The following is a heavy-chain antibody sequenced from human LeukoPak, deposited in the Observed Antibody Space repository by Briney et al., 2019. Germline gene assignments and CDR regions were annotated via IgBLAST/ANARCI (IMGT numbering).Heavy chain of an antibody. V-gene: IGHV5-51*01. Sequence: GESLKISCKGYGYSFTRKWIGWVRQMPGKGLEWMAIIYPGDSDTRYSPSFQGQVTISADKSINTAYLQWSSLKASDTAMYYCARDQTSVAGTGYNWFDPWGQGTLVTVSS. D-gene: IGHD6-19*01. CDR1: GYSFTRKW. CDR3: ARDQTSVAGTGYNWFDP. J-gene: IGHJ5*02. CDR2: IYPGDSDT.